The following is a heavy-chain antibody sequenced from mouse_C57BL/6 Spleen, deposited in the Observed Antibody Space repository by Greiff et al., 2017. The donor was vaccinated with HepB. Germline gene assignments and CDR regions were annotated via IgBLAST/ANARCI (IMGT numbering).Heavy chain of an antibody. CDR2: ISSGGSYT. CDR1: GFTFSSYG. J-gene: IGHJ2*01. D-gene: IGHD1-1*02. Sequence: EVQGVESGGDLVKPGGSLKLSCAASGFTFSSYGMSWVRQTPDKRLEWVATISSGGSYTYYPDSVKGRFTISRDNAKNTLYLQMSSLKSEDTAMYYCARHMGFDYGGQGTTLTVSS. V-gene: IGHV5-6*01. CDR3: ARHMGFDY.